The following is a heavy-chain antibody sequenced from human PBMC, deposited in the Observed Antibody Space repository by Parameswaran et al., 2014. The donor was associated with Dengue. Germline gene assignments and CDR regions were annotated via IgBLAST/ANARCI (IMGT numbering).Heavy chain of an antibody. D-gene: IGHD3-10*01. J-gene: IGHJ4*02. CDR2: IYTSGST. CDR3: ARDRLWFFFDY. V-gene: IGHV4-61*02. Sequence: RWIRQPPGKGLEWIGRIYTSGSTNYNPSLKSRVTISVDTSKNQFSLKLSSVTAADTAVYYCARDRLWFFFDYWGQGTLVTVSS.